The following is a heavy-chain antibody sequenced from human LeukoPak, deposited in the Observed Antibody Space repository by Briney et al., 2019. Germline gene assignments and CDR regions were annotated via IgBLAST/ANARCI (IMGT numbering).Heavy chain of an antibody. D-gene: IGHD4-17*01. CDR2: MYNSGST. CDR1: GGSISGSY. CDR3: ARGIESYGDYGY. Sequence: SETLSLTCTGSGGSISGSYWRWVRQPPGKGLEWIGYMYNSGSTNYNPSLKSRVTISIDTSKNQFSLKLSSLTAADTAIYYCARGIESYGDYGYWGQGILVAVSS. J-gene: IGHJ4*02. V-gene: IGHV4-59*01.